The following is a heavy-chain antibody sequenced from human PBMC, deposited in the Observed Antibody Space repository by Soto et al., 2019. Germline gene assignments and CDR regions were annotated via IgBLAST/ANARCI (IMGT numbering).Heavy chain of an antibody. J-gene: IGHJ6*03. D-gene: IGHD2-2*01. CDR3: ATDCSSTSCYPDV. CDR2: ISSSSSTI. Sequence: GGSLRLSCAASGFTFSSYSMNWVRQAPGKGLEWVSYISSSSSTIYYADSVKGRFTISRDNAKNSLYLQMNSLRAEDTAVYYCATDCSSTSCYPDVWAKGTTVTVS. CDR1: GFTFSSYS. V-gene: IGHV3-48*01.